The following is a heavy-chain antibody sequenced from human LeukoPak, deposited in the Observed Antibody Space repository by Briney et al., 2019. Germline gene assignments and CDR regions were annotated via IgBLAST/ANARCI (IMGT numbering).Heavy chain of an antibody. D-gene: IGHD3-3*01. J-gene: IGHJ4*02. CDR2: IYYSGST. Sequence: SETLSRTCTVSGGSISSYYWSWIRQPPGKGLEWIGYIYYSGSTNYNPSLKSRVTISVDTSKNQFSLKLSSVTAADTAVYYCARAHALLRFLEWSKEYYFDYWGQGTLVTVSS. CDR3: ARAHALLRFLEWSKEYYFDY. V-gene: IGHV4-59*01. CDR1: GGSISSYY.